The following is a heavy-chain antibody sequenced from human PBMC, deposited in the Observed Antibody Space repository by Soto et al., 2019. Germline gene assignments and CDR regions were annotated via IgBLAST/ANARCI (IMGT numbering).Heavy chain of an antibody. CDR2: MNPNSGNT. CDR3: ARTIYGNNVDY. J-gene: IGHJ4*02. V-gene: IGHV1-8*01. Sequence: QVQLVQSGAEVKKPGASVKVSCKASGYTFTSYDINWVRQATGQGLEWMGWMNPNSGNTGYAQKFHGRVTMTRNTAISTAYMALSSLTSAATAVYYCARTIYGNNVDYWRQGALVTVSS. D-gene: IGHD4-4*01. CDR1: GYTFTSYD.